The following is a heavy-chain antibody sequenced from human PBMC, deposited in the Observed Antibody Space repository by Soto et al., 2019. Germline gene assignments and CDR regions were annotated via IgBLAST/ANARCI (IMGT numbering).Heavy chain of an antibody. Sequence: SETLSLTCTVSGGTISSGGYYWIWIHQHPGKGLEWIGYIYYSGSTYYNPSLKSRVTISVDTSKNQFSLKLSSVTAADTAVYYCARGGSSSWYDAFDIWGQGTMVTVSS. D-gene: IGHD6-13*01. CDR2: IYYSGST. CDR3: ARGGSSSWYDAFDI. V-gene: IGHV4-31*03. J-gene: IGHJ3*02. CDR1: GGTISSGGYY.